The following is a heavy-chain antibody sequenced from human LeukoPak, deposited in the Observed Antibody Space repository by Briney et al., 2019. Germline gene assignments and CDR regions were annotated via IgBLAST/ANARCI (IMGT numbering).Heavy chain of an antibody. Sequence: GGSLRLSCAASGFTFSSYGMHWVRQAPGKGLEWVAVISYDGSNKYYADSVKGRFTISRDNSKNTLYLQMNSLRAEDTAVYYCARVGYCSGGNCYFYFDYWGQGTLVTVSS. CDR3: ARVGYCSGGNCYFYFDY. D-gene: IGHD2-15*01. CDR2: ISYDGSNK. CDR1: GFTFSSYG. V-gene: IGHV3-30*03. J-gene: IGHJ4*02.